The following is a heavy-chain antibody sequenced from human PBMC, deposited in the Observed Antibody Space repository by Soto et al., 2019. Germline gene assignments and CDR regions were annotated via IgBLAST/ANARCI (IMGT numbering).Heavy chain of an antibody. CDR2: IYYSGGT. J-gene: IGHJ6*02. D-gene: IGHD3-10*01. CDR3: ARDQGGEFLKGSGMDV. V-gene: IGHV4-59*01. Sequence: QVQLQESGPGLVKPSETLSLTCTVSGDSISRYYWSWIRLSPGKGLEWIGYIYYSGGTNYNPSVTRRVTISVDSTKNQFSLKLSSVTAADTALYYCARDQGGEFLKGSGMDVWGQGPTVTVSS. CDR1: GDSISRYY.